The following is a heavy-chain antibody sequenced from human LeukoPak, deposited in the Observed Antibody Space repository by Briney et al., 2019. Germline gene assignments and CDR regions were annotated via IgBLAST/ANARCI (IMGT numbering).Heavy chain of an antibody. CDR3: ANQRSYGSAYYYMDV. CDR2: IIPIFGTA. CDR1: GYTFTSYA. D-gene: IGHD5-18*01. J-gene: IGHJ6*03. V-gene: IGHV1-69*06. Sequence: SVKVSCKASGYTFTSYAMNWVRQAPGQGLEWMGGIIPIFGTANYAQKFQGRVTITADKSTSTAYMELSSLRSEDTAVYYCANQRSYGSAYYYMDVWGKGTTVTVSS.